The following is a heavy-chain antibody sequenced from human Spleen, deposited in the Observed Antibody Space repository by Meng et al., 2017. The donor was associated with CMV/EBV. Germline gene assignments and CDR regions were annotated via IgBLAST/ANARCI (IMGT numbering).Heavy chain of an antibody. CDR2: ISRESGSI. CDR3: ARVQAVAGLDWYFDL. D-gene: IGHD6-19*01. V-gene: IGHV3-9*01. CDR1: GFSFGDYA. J-gene: IGHJ2*01. Sequence: GGSLRLSCAASGFSFGDYAMHWVRQAPGKGLEWVSGISRESGSIAYADSVKGRFTISRDNAWNSLYLQMNSLRAEDTAVYYCARVQAVAGLDWYFDLWGRGTLVTVSS.